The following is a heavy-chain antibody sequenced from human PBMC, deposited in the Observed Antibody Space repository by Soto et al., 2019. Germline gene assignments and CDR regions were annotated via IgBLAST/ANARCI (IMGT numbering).Heavy chain of an antibody. CDR2: IIPIFGTA. D-gene: IGHD5-18*01. V-gene: IGHV1-69*01. Sequence: QVQLVQSGAEVKKPGSSVKVSCKASGGTFSSYAISWVRQAPGQGLEWMGGIIPIFGTANYAQKFQGRVTITADESTSTAYLELSSLRSEDTAVYYCARDMDTAEDYYYYGMDVWGQGTTVTVSS. CDR1: GGTFSSYA. CDR3: ARDMDTAEDYYYYGMDV. J-gene: IGHJ6*02.